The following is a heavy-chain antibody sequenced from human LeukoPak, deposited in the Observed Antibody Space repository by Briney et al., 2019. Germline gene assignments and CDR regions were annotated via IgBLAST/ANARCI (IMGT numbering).Heavy chain of an antibody. J-gene: IGHJ4*02. CDR2: IRSKAYGGTT. Sequence: GGSLRLSCTASGFTFGDYAMSWVRQAPGKGLEWVGFIRSKAYGGTTEYAASVKGRFPISRDDSKSIAYLQMNSLKTEDTAVYYCTRDWLETIFGVVTRYYFDYWGQGTLVTVSS. V-gene: IGHV3-49*04. D-gene: IGHD3-3*01. CDR3: TRDWLETIFGVVTRYYFDY. CDR1: GFTFGDYA.